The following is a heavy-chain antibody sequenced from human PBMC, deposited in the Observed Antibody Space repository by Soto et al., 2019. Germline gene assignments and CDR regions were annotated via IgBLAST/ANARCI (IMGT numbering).Heavy chain of an antibody. CDR1: GFTFNNYF. J-gene: IGHJ6*02. CDR2: ISPYDGST. CDR3: ARGDGRGSIGFYYYYGMDV. V-gene: IGHV1-46*02. D-gene: IGHD1-26*01. Sequence: QVQLVQSGAEVTKPGASVKVSCKASGFTFNNYFFHWVRQAPRQGLEWMGIISPYDGSTNYEQSLQGRVTMTSDTSTSPVYMELSSLRSEDTAVYYCARGDGRGSIGFYYYYGMDVWGHGTTVTVSS.